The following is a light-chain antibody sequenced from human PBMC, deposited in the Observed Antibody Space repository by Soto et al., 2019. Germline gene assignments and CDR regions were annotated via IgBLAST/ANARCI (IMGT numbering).Light chain of an antibody. CDR2: QTS. CDR3: HQRQSWPRT. CDR1: QYINTR. Sequence: EIVLTQSPSALSSFPVDGFTRSFMASQYINTRLAWYQHRPGQAPRLLIYQTSIRAAGIPARFSASGTGTDFTLTISDVQPEDFAVYYCHQRQSWPRTFGQGTKVDIK. J-gene: IGKJ1*01. V-gene: IGKV3-11*01.